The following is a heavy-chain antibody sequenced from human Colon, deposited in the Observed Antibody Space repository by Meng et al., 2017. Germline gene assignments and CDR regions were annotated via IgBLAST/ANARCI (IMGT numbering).Heavy chain of an antibody. V-gene: IGHV4-34*01. J-gene: IGHJ4*02. CDR2: IHPSGST. Sequence: QVQPRQWGAGLLKPSETRSLTVAVYGGSFSDYYLTWIRQPPGKGLEWVGEIHPSGSTYYSPSLQSRVTITLDTSKNQFSLTLSSMTAADTAVYYCARGVDWAKSGNFWGQGTLVTVSS. CDR1: GGSFSDYY. CDR3: ARGVDWAKSGNF. D-gene: IGHD3-9*01.